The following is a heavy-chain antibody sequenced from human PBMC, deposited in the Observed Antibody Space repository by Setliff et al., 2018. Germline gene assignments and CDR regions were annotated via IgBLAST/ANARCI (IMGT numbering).Heavy chain of an antibody. J-gene: IGHJ6*02. CDR1: GYSISSGYY. CDR3: ARKVGRKWFGELLYYYYYGMDV. V-gene: IGHV4-38-2*02. Sequence: PSETLSLTCTVSGYSISSGYYWGWIRQPPGKGLEWIGSIYHSGSTNYNPSLKGRVTISVDTSKNQFSPKLSSVTAADTAVYYCARKVGRKWFGELLYYYYYGMDVWGQGTTVTVSS. CDR2: IYHSGST. D-gene: IGHD3-10*01.